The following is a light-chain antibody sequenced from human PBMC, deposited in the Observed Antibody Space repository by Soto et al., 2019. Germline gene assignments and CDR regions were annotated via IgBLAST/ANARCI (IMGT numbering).Light chain of an antibody. CDR3: GSYTTDSTYV. CDR1: SSDVGGYNY. CDR2: DVS. V-gene: IGLV2-14*01. Sequence: QSVLTQPASVSGSPGQSITISCTGTSSDVGGYNYVSWYQEHPGKAPKLMIYDVSNRPSGVSNRFSGSKSGNTASLTISGLQAEDEADYYFGSYTTDSTYVFGTGTQLTVL. J-gene: IGLJ1*01.